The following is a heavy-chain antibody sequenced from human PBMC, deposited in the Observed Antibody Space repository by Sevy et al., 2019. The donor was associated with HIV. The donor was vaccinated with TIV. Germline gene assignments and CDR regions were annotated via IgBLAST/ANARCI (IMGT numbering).Heavy chain of an antibody. Sequence: GGSLRLSCAASGFTFSSYAMHWVRQAPGKGLEWVAVISYDGSNKYYADSVKGRFTISRDNSKNTLYLQMNSLRAEDTAEYYWARRRYSSGWENFDYWGQEPWSPSPQ. V-gene: IGHV3-30-3*01. CDR2: ISYDGSNK. J-gene: IGHJ4*01. CDR3: ARRRYSSGWENFDY. CDR1: GFTFSSYA. D-gene: IGHD6-19*01.